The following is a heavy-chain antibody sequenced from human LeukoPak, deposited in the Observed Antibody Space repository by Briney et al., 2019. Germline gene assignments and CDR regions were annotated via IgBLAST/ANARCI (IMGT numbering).Heavy chain of an antibody. D-gene: IGHD3-22*01. J-gene: IGHJ6*03. Sequence: ASVKVSCKASGYTFTSYGISWVRQAPGQGLEWMGWISAYNGNTNYAQKLQGRVTMTTDTSTSTAYMELRSLRSDDTAVYYCARQAYYYDSSGYYPVTNYYYYYMDVWGKGTTVTISS. CDR3: ARQAYYYDSSGYYPVTNYYYYYMDV. V-gene: IGHV1-18*01. CDR1: GYTFTSYG. CDR2: ISAYNGNT.